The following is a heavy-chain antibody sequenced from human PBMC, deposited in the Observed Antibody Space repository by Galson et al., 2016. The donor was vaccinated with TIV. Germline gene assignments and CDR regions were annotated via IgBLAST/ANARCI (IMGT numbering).Heavy chain of an antibody. J-gene: IGHJ4*02. D-gene: IGHD5-12*01. V-gene: IGHV4-61*02. CDR3: ARAGYTTSHEF. CDR2: LYATGSA. CDR1: GASLAGGIYS. Sequence: TLSLTCTVSGASLAGGIYSWSWIRQSAGNGLECIGRLYATGSAQYSPSLRSRASITEDTSKNKFFLNLSSVTVADTAVYYCARAGYTTSHEFWGRGILVTVSS.